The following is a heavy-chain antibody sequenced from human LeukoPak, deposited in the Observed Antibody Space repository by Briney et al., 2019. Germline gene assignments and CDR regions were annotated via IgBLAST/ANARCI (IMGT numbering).Heavy chain of an antibody. CDR1: GYTFTSYY. V-gene: IGHV1-46*01. CDR2: INPSGGGT. Sequence: GASVKVSCKASGYTFTSYYIHWVRQAPGQGLEWMGIINPSGGGTNYAQKFQARVTMTRDTSTSTVYMELSSLRSEETAVYYCARDLGAQTMVFFDPWGQGTLVTVSS. D-gene: IGHD4/OR15-4a*01. J-gene: IGHJ5*02. CDR3: ARDLGAQTMVFFDP.